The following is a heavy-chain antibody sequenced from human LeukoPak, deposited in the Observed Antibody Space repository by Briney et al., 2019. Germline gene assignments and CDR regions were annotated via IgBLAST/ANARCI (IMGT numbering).Heavy chain of an antibody. CDR2: INHSGST. Sequence: SETLSLTCAVYGGSFSGYYWSWIRQPPGKGLEWIGEINHSGSTNYNPSLKSRVTISVDTSKNQFSLKLSSVTAADTAVYYCTTSPIFKNYYYMDVWGKGATVTVSS. CDR3: TTSPIFKNYYYMDV. V-gene: IGHV4-34*01. CDR1: GGSFSGYY. J-gene: IGHJ6*03. D-gene: IGHD3-9*01.